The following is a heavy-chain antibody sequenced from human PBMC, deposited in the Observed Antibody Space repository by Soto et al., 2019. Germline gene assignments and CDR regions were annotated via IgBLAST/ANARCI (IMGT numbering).Heavy chain of an antibody. CDR1: GFTFSNFA. CDR3: AKDRGYCSSTSCYGPYYYYYYMDV. D-gene: IGHD2-2*01. J-gene: IGHJ6*03. Sequence: GGSLRLSCAASGFTFSNFAMSWVRQAPGKGLEWVSTISGSDGSTYYADSVKGRFTISRDNSKNTLYLQMNSLRVEDTAVYYCAKDRGYCSSTSCYGPYYYYYYMDVWGKGTTVT. CDR2: ISGSDGST. V-gene: IGHV3-23*01.